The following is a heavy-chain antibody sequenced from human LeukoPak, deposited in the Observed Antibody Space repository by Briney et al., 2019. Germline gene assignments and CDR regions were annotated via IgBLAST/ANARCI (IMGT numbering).Heavy chain of an antibody. Sequence: GGSLRLSCAASGFTVSSNYMSLVRQAPGKGLEWVSVIYSGGSTYYADSVKGRFTISRDNSKNTLYLQMNSLRAEDTAVYYCARDPELGLYAFDIWGQGTMVTVSS. CDR1: GFTVSSNY. CDR3: ARDPELGLYAFDI. CDR2: IYSGGST. D-gene: IGHD1-26*01. V-gene: IGHV3-66*02. J-gene: IGHJ3*02.